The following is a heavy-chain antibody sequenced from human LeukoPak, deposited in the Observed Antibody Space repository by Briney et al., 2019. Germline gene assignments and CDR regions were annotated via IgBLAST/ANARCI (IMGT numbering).Heavy chain of an antibody. CDR2: INHSGST. CDR3: ARDGRSYYGSGSYSNNWFDS. V-gene: IGHV4-34*01. Sequence: PSETLSLTCAVYGGSFSGYYWSWIRQPPGKGLEWIGEINHSGSTNYNPSLKSRVTISVDTSKNQFSLKLSSVTAAGTAVYYCARDGRSYYGSGSYSNNWFDSWGQGTLVTVSS. CDR1: GGSFSGYY. J-gene: IGHJ5*01. D-gene: IGHD3-10*01.